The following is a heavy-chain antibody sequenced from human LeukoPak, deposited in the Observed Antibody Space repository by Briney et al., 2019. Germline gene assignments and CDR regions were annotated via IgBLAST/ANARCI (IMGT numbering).Heavy chain of an antibody. V-gene: IGHV3-21*01. J-gene: IGHJ4*02. D-gene: IGHD1-26*01. Sequence: GGSLRLSCAASGFTFSSYSMNWVRQAPGKGLEWVSSISSSSSYIYYADSIRGRFTISRDNAKNSLYLQMNSLRAEDTAVYYCARDFSGSYNPVDYWGQGILVTVSS. CDR2: ISSSSSYI. CDR3: ARDFSGSYNPVDY. CDR1: GFTFSSYS.